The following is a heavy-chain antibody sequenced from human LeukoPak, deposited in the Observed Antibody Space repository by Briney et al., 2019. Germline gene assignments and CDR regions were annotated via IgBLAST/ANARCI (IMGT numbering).Heavy chain of an antibody. CDR1: GFTFSSYS. V-gene: IGHV3-21*01. CDR3: ARDGILAAAGSDY. CDR2: ISSSSSYI. J-gene: IGHJ4*02. D-gene: IGHD6-13*01. Sequence: GGSLRLSCAASGFTFSSYSMNWVRQAPGKGLEWVSSISSSSSYIYYADSVKGRFTISRDNAKNSLYLQMNSLRAEDTAVYYCARDGILAAAGSDYWGQGTLATVSS.